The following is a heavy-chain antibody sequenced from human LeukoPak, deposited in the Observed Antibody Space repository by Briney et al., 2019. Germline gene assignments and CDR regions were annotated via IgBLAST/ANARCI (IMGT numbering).Heavy chain of an antibody. J-gene: IGHJ4*02. CDR1: GGSVSSTTYY. CDR3: ARYVVYGSGKYYFDY. D-gene: IGHD3-10*01. CDR2: INYSGST. Sequence: SETLSLTCTVSGGSVSSTTYYWSWIRQPPGKGLEWLASINYSGSTYYNPSLKSRVTISVDTSENQFSLKLSSVTAADTAVYYCARYVVYGSGKYYFDYWGQGTLVTVSS. V-gene: IGHV4-39*01.